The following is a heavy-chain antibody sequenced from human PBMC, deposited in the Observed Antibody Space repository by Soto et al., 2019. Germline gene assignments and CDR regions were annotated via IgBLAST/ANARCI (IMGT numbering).Heavy chain of an antibody. D-gene: IGHD7-27*01. CDR3: ARDKVWAFDY. CDR2: IFASSTTI. CDR1: GFTFSSYS. V-gene: IGHV3-48*04. Sequence: GGSLRLSCVASGFTFSSYSMVWVRQAPGKGLEWVSYIFASSTTIYYADSVKGRFTVSRDNTQNSLFLLMNSLRAQDTAVYYCARDKVWAFDYWGQGTLVTVSS. J-gene: IGHJ4*02.